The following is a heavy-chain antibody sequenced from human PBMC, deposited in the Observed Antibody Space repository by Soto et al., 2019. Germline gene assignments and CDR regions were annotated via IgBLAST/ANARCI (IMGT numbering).Heavy chain of an antibody. Sequence: EVQLVESGGGLVKPGGSLRLSCAASGFIFSSYGMNWVRQAPGKGLEWVSSISSGSTYIYYADSVKGRFTISRDNAKNSLYLQMNSLRAEDTAVYYCATEVAAAKGGWGQGTLVTVSS. CDR2: ISSGSTYI. D-gene: IGHD6-13*01. CDR3: ATEVAAAKGG. V-gene: IGHV3-21*01. CDR1: GFIFSSYG. J-gene: IGHJ4*02.